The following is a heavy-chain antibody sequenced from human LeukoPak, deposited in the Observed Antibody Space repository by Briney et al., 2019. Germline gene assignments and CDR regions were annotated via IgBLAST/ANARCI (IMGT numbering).Heavy chain of an antibody. J-gene: IGHJ3*02. CDR3: ARGGYYDSSGPNDAFDI. Sequence: SETLSLTCAVHGGSFCGYYWSWIRQPPGEGLEWIGEINHSGSTNYNPSLKSRVTISVDTSKNQFSLKLSSVTAADTAVYYCARGGYYDSSGPNDAFDIWGQGTMVTVSS. D-gene: IGHD3-22*01. CDR1: GGSFCGYY. CDR2: INHSGST. V-gene: IGHV4-34*01.